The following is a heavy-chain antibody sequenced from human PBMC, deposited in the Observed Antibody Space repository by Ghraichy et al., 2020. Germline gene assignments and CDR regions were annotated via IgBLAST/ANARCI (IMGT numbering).Heavy chain of an antibody. CDR3: ARELRGGCSSTSCYTSWGWFDP. Sequence: GGSLRLSCAASGFTFSSYDMHWVRQATGKGLEWVSAIGTAGDTYYPGSVKGRFTISRENAKNSLYLQMNSLRAGDTAVYYCARELRGGCSSTSCYTSWGWFDPWGQGTLVTVSS. J-gene: IGHJ5*02. V-gene: IGHV3-13*01. CDR1: GFTFSSYD. D-gene: IGHD2-2*02. CDR2: IGTAGDT.